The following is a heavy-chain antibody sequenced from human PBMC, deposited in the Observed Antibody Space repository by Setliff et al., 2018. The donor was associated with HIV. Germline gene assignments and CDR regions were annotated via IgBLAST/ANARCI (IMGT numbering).Heavy chain of an antibody. CDR3: ARTQGLGLD. J-gene: IGHJ4*02. CDR1: DYSISSGYY. CDR2: IYHSGST. Sequence: SETLSLTCAVSDYSISSGYYRGWIRQPPGKGLEWIGSIYHSGSTYYNPSLKSRVTISVDRSKNQFSLKMTSVTAADTAVYYCARTQGLGLDWGQGTLVTVSS. V-gene: IGHV4-38-2*01.